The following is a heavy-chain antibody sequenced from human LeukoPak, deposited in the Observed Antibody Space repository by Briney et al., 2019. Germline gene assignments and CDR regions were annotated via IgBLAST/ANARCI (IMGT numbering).Heavy chain of an antibody. CDR1: GGSISSSSYY. CDR3: APLWSGFHPPFDR. J-gene: IGHJ4*02. Sequence: SETLSLTCTVSGGSISSSSYYWGWIRQPAGKGLEWIGRIYTSGSTNYNPSLKSRVTMSVDTSKNQFSLKLTSVTAADTAVYYCAPLWSGFHPPFDRWGQGILVTVSS. V-gene: IGHV4-61*02. D-gene: IGHD3-3*01. CDR2: IYTSGST.